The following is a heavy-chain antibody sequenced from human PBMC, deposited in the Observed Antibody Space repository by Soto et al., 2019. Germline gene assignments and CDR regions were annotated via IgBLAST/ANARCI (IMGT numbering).Heavy chain of an antibody. Sequence: ASVKVSCKASGYTFTGYYMQWVRQAPGQGLEWMGWINPNSGGTNYAQKFQGRVTMTRDTSISTAYMELSRLRSDDTAVYYCARVPYSSSWYYFDYWGQGTLVTVYS. D-gene: IGHD6-13*01. CDR1: GYTFTGYY. CDR2: INPNSGGT. V-gene: IGHV1-2*02. CDR3: ARVPYSSSWYYFDY. J-gene: IGHJ4*02.